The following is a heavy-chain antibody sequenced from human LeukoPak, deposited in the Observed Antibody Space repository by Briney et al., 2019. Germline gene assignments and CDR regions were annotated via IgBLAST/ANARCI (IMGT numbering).Heavy chain of an antibody. D-gene: IGHD3-3*01. CDR3: ARVNRFLVRNYYMDV. J-gene: IGHJ6*03. V-gene: IGHV4-34*01. CDR2: INHSGST. Sequence: SETLSLTCAVSGGSFSGYYWSWIRQPPGKGLEWIGEINHSGSTNYNPSLKSRVTISVDTSKNQFSLKLSSVTAADTAVYYCARVNRFLVRNYYMDVWGKGITVTVSS. CDR1: GGSFSGYY.